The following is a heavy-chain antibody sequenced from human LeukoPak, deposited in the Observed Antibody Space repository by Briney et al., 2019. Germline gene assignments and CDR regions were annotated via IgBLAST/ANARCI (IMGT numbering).Heavy chain of an antibody. V-gene: IGHV3-21*01. CDR3: ARRFSGGSELDY. CDR2: ISSSSSHI. J-gene: IGHJ4*02. Sequence: GGSLRLSCAASGFTFTSYSMNWVRQAPGKGLEWVSSISSSSSHIYYADSVKGRFTISRDNAKNSLYLQMNSLRAEDTAVYYCARRFSGGSELDYWGQGTLVTVSS. D-gene: IGHD1-26*01. CDR1: GFTFTSYS.